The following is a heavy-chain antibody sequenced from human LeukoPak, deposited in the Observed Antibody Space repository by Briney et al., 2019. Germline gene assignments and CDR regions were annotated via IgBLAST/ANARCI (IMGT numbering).Heavy chain of an antibody. V-gene: IGHV3-21*01. CDR3: ARACSGGSCYSDYYYYYMDV. CDR1: GFTFSSYS. Sequence: GGSLRLSCAASGFTFSSYSMNWVRQAPGKGLERVSSISSSSSYIYYADSVKGRFTISRDNAKNSLYLQMNSLRAEDTAVYYCARACSGGSCYSDYYYYYMDVWGKETPVTVSS. J-gene: IGHJ6*03. CDR2: ISSSSSYI. D-gene: IGHD2-15*01.